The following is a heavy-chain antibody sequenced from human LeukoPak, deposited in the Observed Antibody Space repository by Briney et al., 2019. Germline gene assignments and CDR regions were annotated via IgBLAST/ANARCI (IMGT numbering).Heavy chain of an antibody. V-gene: IGHV1-8*01. Sequence: ASVKVSCKASGYTFTSYDINWVRQATGQGLEWMGWMNPNSGNTGYAQKFQGRVTMTRNTSISTAYMELSSLRSEDTAVYYCARVPYYYGSELFDYWGQGTLVTVSS. CDR3: ARVPYYYGSELFDY. J-gene: IGHJ4*02. CDR1: GYTFTSYD. CDR2: MNPNSGNT. D-gene: IGHD3-10*01.